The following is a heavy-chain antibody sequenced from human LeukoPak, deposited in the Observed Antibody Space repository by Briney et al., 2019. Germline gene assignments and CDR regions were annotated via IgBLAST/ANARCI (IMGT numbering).Heavy chain of an antibody. J-gene: IGHJ4*02. CDR3: ATGGSSGSFDY. CDR2: ISYDGSNK. Sequence: GGSLRLSCAASGFTFSSYGMHWVRQAPGKGLEWVAVISYDGSNKYYADSVKGRFTISRDNSKNTLYLQMNSLRAEDTALYYCATGGSSGSFDYWGQGTLVTVSS. D-gene: IGHD3-10*01. V-gene: IGHV3-30*03. CDR1: GFTFSSYG.